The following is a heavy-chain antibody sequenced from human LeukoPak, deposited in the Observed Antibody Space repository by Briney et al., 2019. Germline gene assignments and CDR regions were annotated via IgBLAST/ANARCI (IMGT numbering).Heavy chain of an antibody. J-gene: IGHJ3*02. Sequence: SETLSLTCVVSGDSISSRNWWSWVRQPPEKGLEWIGEIFHSGSTNYNPSLKSRVTISVDKSRNLFSLNLSSVTAADTAVYYCAKVSVVVTADPDAFDMWGQGTLVTVSS. D-gene: IGHD2-21*02. CDR3: AKVSVVVTADPDAFDM. CDR2: IFHSGST. CDR1: GDSISSRNW. V-gene: IGHV4-4*02.